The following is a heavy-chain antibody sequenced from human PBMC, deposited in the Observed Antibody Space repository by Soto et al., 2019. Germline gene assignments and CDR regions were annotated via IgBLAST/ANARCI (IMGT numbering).Heavy chain of an antibody. Sequence: ASVKVSCKASGYTFTSYGISWVRQAPGQGLEWMGWISAYNGNTNYAQKLQGRVTITRDTSASTAYMELSSLRSEDTAVYYCASPQERFLEWLLNYWGQGTLATVSS. J-gene: IGHJ4*02. CDR2: ISAYNGNT. V-gene: IGHV1-18*01. D-gene: IGHD3-3*01. CDR1: GYTFTSYG. CDR3: ASPQERFLEWLLNY.